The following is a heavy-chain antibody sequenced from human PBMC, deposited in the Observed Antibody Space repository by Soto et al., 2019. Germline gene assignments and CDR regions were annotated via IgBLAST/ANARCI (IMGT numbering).Heavy chain of an antibody. D-gene: IGHD1-26*01. CDR3: ARMPQWELSQSDFDY. CDR2: IIPIFGTA. J-gene: IGHJ4*02. CDR1: GGTFSSYA. V-gene: IGHV1-69*13. Sequence: SVKVSCKASGGTFSSYAISWVRQAPGQGLEWMGGIIPIFGTANYAQKFQGRVTITADESTSTAYMELSSLRSEDTAVYYCARMPQWELSQSDFDYSGQGTLVTVSS.